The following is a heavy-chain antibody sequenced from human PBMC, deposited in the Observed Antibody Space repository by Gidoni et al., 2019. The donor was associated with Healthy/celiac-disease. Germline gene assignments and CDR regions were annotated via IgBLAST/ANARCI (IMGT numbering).Heavy chain of an antibody. D-gene: IGHD5-18*01. CDR2: IYYSGST. J-gene: IGHJ4*02. CDR1: GASISSSNYY. CDR3: ARLYGYSSGYVDY. V-gene: IGHV4-39*01. Sequence: VKPSETLSLTCSVSGASISSSNYYWGWIRQPPGKGLEWIGSIYYSGSTYYNPSLKSRVTISVDTSKDQFSLRLSSVTAADTAVYYCARLYGYSSGYVDYWGQGTLVTVSS.